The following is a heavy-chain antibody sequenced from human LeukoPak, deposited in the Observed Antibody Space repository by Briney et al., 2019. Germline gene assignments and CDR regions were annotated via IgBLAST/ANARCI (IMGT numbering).Heavy chain of an antibody. J-gene: IGHJ4*02. Sequence: PGGSLRLSCAASGFTFSSYSMNWVRQAPGKGLEWVSSISSSSSYIYYADSVKGRFTISRDNAKNSLYLQMNSLRAEDTAVYYCARAPVCSRTSCRGFDYWGQGTLVTVSS. D-gene: IGHD2-2*01. CDR2: ISSSSSYI. V-gene: IGHV3-21*01. CDR3: ARAPVCSRTSCRGFDY. CDR1: GFTFSSYS.